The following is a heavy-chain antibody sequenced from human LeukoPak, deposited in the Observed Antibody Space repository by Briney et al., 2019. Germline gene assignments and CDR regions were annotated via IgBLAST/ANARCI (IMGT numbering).Heavy chain of an antibody. J-gene: IGHJ3*02. V-gene: IGHV1-69*02. D-gene: IGHD3-22*01. CDR3: ALSSGYHAFDI. Sequence: SVKVSCKASGGTFSSYTISWVRQAPGQGLEWMGRITPILGIANYAQKFQGRVTITADKSTSTAYMELSSLRSEDTAVYYCALSSGYHAFDIWGQGTMVTVSS. CDR1: GGTFSSYT. CDR2: ITPILGIA.